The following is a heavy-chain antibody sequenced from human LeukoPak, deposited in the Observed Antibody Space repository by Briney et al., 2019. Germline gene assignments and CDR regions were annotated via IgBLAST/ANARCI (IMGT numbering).Heavy chain of an antibody. CDR2: LSYNGSKI. V-gene: IGHV3-30*18. CDR1: GFTFSNYG. D-gene: IGHD2-21*01. CDR3: AKDFRIGYSAHSDY. Sequence: GGSLRLSCGDSGFTFSNYGMLWVRQAPGKGLGWVAVLSYNGSKIYYAGSVKGRFTFSRGNSKNTLYLQMDSLRGEDTAVYYCAKDFRIGYSAHSDYWGQGALVTVSS. J-gene: IGHJ4*02.